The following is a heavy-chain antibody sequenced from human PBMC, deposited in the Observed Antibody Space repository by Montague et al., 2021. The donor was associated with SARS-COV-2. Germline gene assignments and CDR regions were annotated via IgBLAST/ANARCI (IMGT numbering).Heavy chain of an antibody. V-gene: IGHV3-23*03. J-gene: IGHJ3*02. CDR2: IYSGGSST. CDR3: AKYRAILYDFWRITNDAFDI. Sequence: SLRLSCAASGFTFSSYAMSWVRQAPGKGLEWVSVIYSGGSSTYYADSVKGRFTISRDNSTNTLYLQMNSLRAEDTAVYYCAKYRAILYDFWRITNDAFDIWGQGTMVTVSS. CDR1: GFTFSSYA. D-gene: IGHD3-3*01.